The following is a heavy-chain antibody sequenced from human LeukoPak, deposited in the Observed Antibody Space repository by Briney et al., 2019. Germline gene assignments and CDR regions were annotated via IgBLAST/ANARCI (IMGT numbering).Heavy chain of an antibody. J-gene: IGHJ4*02. CDR3: ARRHCSSTSCFYFDY. D-gene: IGHD2-2*01. CDR2: IYPGDSDT. Sequence: GESLKISFKGSGYRFTSYWIGWVRQMPGKGLEWMGIIYPGDSDTRYSPSFQGQVTISADKSISTAYLQWSSLKASDTAMYYCARRHCSSTSCFYFDYWGQGTLVTVSS. V-gene: IGHV5-51*01. CDR1: GYRFTSYW.